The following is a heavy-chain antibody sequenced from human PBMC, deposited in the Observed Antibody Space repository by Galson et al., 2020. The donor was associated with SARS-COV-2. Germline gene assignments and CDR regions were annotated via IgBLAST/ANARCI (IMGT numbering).Heavy chain of an antibody. CDR2: INHSGST. CDR3: ARKTGARYHFEY. J-gene: IGHJ4*02. Sequence: SETLSLPCAVYGGSFRGYYWSWIRQPPGKGLEWIGDINHSGSTNYNPSLKSRLTISVDMSKNQFSLNLNSVTAADTAVYFCARKTGARYHFEYWGQGNLVTVSS. V-gene: IGHV4-34*01. D-gene: IGHD7-27*01. CDR1: GGSFRGYY.